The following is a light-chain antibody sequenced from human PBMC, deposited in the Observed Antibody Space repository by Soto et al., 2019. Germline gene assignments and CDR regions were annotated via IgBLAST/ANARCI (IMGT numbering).Light chain of an antibody. CDR2: WAS. CDR3: QQQYTSKWT. Sequence: DIVMTQTPESLAVSLGERATINCRSTQSVLYSSTNKNYVAWYQKKLGQPPKLLIYWASTRESGVPDRFRGSGSGTDFTLTITSLQAEDVAVYYCQQQYTSKWTFGQGTKVEIK. J-gene: IGKJ1*01. V-gene: IGKV4-1*01. CDR1: QSVLYSSTNKNY.